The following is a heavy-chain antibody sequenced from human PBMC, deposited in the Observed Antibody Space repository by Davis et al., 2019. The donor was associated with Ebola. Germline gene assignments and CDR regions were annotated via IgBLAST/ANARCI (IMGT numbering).Heavy chain of an antibody. Sequence: GESLKISCAASGFTFSTYGMNWVRQAPGKGLEWISDISSTGSTIYYADSVKGRFTISRDNAKNSLDLQMNSLRDDDTAMYYCTRDSGDSSFDYWGQGTLVTVSS. J-gene: IGHJ4*02. CDR2: ISSTGSTI. D-gene: IGHD4-17*01. CDR1: GFTFSTYG. CDR3: TRDSGDSSFDY. V-gene: IGHV3-48*02.